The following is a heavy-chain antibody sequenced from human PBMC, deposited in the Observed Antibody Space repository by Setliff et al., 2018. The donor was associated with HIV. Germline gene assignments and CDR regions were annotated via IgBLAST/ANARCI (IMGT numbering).Heavy chain of an antibody. CDR2: ISPSSTII. CDR1: GFSFSSYS. D-gene: IGHD2-15*01. Sequence: SGGSLRLSCGASGFSFSSYSMNWVRQAPGKGLEWVSYISPSSTIIYYPDSVKGRFTTSRDNARNSLYLEMNSLRADDTAVYYCARVYCSGGSCFTFDYWGQGTLVTVSS. V-gene: IGHV3-48*01. J-gene: IGHJ4*02. CDR3: ARVYCSGGSCFTFDY.